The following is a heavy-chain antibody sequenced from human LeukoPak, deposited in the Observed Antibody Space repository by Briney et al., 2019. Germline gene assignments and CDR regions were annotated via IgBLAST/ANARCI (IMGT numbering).Heavy chain of an antibody. CDR2: IYYSGST. CDR3: ATRGYDILTGYYTDY. CDR1: GGSISSYY. V-gene: IGHV4-59*12. Sequence: SETLSLTCSVSGGSISSYYWSWIRQPPGKGLEWIGSIYYSGSTYYNPSLKSRVTISVDTPKNQFSLKLSSVTAADTAVYYCATRGYDILTGYYTDYWGQGTLVTVSS. D-gene: IGHD3-9*01. J-gene: IGHJ4*02.